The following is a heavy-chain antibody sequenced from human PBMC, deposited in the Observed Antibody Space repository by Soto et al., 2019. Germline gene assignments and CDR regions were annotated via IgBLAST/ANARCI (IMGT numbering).Heavy chain of an antibody. J-gene: IGHJ5*02. V-gene: IGHV4-59*01. CDR3: ARVAYYYDSSGYCFDP. D-gene: IGHD3-22*01. Sequence: SETLSLTCTVSGGSISSYYWSWIRQPPGKGLEWIGYIYYSGSTNYNPSLKSRVTISVDTSKNQFSLKLSSVTAADTAVYYCARVAYYYDSSGYCFDPWGQGTLVTVSS. CDR2: IYYSGST. CDR1: GGSISSYY.